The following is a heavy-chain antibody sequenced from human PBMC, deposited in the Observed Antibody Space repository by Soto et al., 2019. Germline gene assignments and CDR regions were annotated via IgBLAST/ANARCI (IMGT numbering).Heavy chain of an antibody. CDR3: ARGLAAYTAARPSEYYYYYGMDV. V-gene: IGHV3-13*01. D-gene: IGHD6-6*01. J-gene: IGHJ6*02. CDR2: IGTAGDR. Sequence: EVQLVESGGGLVQPGGSLRLSCAASGFTFSSYDMHWVRQATGKGLEWVSAIGTAGDRYYPGSVKGRFTISRENAKNSLYLQMSSLRAEGTAVYYCARGLAAYTAARPSEYYYYYGMDVWGQGTTVTVSS. CDR1: GFTFSSYD.